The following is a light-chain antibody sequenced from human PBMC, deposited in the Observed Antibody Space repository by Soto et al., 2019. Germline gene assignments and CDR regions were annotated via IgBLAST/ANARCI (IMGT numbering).Light chain of an antibody. CDR1: QSLVYSSGNTD. Sequence: AVLNQSPLSLPVTLGQPASISCRSSQSLVYSSGNTDLNWFQQRPGQSPRRLIYKVSERDSGVPDRFSGRASGTDFTLEISSVEDEDVGVYYCMQGTHWPYTFGQGTKLEIQ. J-gene: IGKJ2*01. V-gene: IGKV2-30*01. CDR3: MQGTHWPYT. CDR2: KVS.